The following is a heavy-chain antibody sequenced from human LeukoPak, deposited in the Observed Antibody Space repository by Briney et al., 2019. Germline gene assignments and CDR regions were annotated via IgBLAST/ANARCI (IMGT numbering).Heavy chain of an antibody. V-gene: IGHV3-23*01. D-gene: IGHD1-26*01. J-gene: IGHJ3*02. CDR2: ISASGAGT. CDR1: GFTFSSYA. Sequence: GGSLRLSCAASGFTFSSYAMSWVRQAPGKGLEWVSAISASGAGTYYADSVKGRFTISRDNSKNTLYLQMNSLRAEDTAVYYCAKDQPALGAIWGQGTMVTVSS. CDR3: AKDQPALGAI.